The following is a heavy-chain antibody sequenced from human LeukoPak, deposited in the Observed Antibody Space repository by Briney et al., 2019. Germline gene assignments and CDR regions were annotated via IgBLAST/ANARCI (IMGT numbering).Heavy chain of an antibody. CDR2: IKEDGSEK. Sequence: GGSLRLSCAASGFTFSSYWMGWVRQAPGKGLEWVAKIKEDGSEKYYVDSVKGRFTISRDNAKNSLYLQMNSLRAEDTAVYYCARDFYDSNGENQIFHYWGQGTLVTVSS. D-gene: IGHD3-22*01. CDR3: ARDFYDSNGENQIFHY. V-gene: IGHV3-7*01. CDR1: GFTFSSYW. J-gene: IGHJ4*02.